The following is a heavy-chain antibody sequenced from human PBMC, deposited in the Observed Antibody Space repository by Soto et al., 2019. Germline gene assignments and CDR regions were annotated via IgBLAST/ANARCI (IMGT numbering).Heavy chain of an antibody. J-gene: IGHJ4*02. V-gene: IGHV3-74*01. CDR1: GFHFSNHR. D-gene: IGHD2-21*02. CDR2: ITSDGQSK. Sequence: PGWCLRLSGAASGFHFSNHRVHGFGHRPEERLVWVSRITSDGQSKASAESAKGRFAISRDNAKNTPYLQMNGLIAEDTAVYYCARESGDWPINCLDSGGKGPLVTVSP. CDR3: ARESGDWPINCLDS.